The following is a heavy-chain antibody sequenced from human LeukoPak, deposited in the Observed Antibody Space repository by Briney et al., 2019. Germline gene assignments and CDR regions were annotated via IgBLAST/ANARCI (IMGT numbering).Heavy chain of an antibody. CDR2: ISSSSSYI. J-gene: IGHJ6*03. CDR1: GFTFSSYS. D-gene: IGHD1-26*01. V-gene: IGHV3-21*01. Sequence: GGSLRLSCAASGFTFSSYSMNWVRQAPGKGLEWVSSISSSSSYIYYADSVKGRFTISRDNAKNSLYLQMNSLRAEDTAVYYCARDGSPYSYYYMDVWGKGTTVTVSS. CDR3: ARDGSPYSYYYMDV.